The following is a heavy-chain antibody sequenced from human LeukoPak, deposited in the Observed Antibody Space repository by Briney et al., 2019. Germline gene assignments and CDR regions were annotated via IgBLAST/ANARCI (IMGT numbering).Heavy chain of an antibody. D-gene: IGHD3-3*01. Sequence: GGSLRLSCAASGFTFSSHALHWVRQAPGKGLEWVSAISGSGGSTYYADSVKGRFTISRDNSKNTLYLQMSSLRAEDTAVYYCANGDYDFWSGYLDYWGQGTLVTVSS. V-gene: IGHV3-23*01. CDR1: GFTFSSHA. CDR2: ISGSGGST. CDR3: ANGDYDFWSGYLDY. J-gene: IGHJ4*02.